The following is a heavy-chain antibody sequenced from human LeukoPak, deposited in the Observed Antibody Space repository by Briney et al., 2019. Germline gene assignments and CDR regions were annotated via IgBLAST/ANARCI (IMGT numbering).Heavy chain of an antibody. CDR1: GFTFSNAW. CDR2: IKSKTDGGTT. Sequence: GGSLRLSCAASGFTFSNAWMSWVRQAPGKGLEWVGRIKSKTDGGTTDYAAPVKGRFTISRDDSKNTLYPQMNSLKTEDTAVYYCTTVAPDYYDSSGYTATWFDPWGQGTLVTVSS. CDR3: TTVAPDYYDSSGYTATWFDP. V-gene: IGHV3-15*01. J-gene: IGHJ5*02. D-gene: IGHD3-22*01.